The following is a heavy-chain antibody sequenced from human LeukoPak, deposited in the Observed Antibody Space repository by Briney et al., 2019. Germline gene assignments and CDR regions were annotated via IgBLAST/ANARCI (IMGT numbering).Heavy chain of an antibody. V-gene: IGHV4-31*03. J-gene: IGHJ5*02. CDR1: GGSISSGGYY. CDR3: ARDIGYSYGLRWFDP. Sequence: SETLSLTCTVSGGSISSGGYYWSWIRQHPGKGLEWIGYIYYSGSTYYNPSLKSRVTISVDTSKNQFSLKLSSVTAADTAVYYCARDIGYSYGLRWFDPWGQGTLVTVSS. CDR2: IYYSGST. D-gene: IGHD5-18*01.